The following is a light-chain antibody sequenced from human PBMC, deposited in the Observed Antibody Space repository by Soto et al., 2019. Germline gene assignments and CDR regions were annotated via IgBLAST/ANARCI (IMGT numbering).Light chain of an antibody. CDR2: EVN. V-gene: IGLV2-8*01. J-gene: IGLJ3*02. Sequence: QSALTQPPSASGSPGQSLTISCTGTSSDVGGYNYVFWYQQHPGKAPKLMIYEVNKRPSGVPDRFSGSKSGNTASLTVSGLQAEDEADYYCSSYTANSTWVFGGGTKLTVL. CDR1: SSDVGGYNY. CDR3: SSYTANSTWV.